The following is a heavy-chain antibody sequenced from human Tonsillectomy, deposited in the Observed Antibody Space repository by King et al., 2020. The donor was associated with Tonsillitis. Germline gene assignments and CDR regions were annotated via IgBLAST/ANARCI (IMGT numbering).Heavy chain of an antibody. CDR3: TRVGSLEGSLSVY. CDR1: GYTFTIYG. CDR2: IRNSNGNT. V-gene: IGHV1-18*01. D-gene: IGHD3-16*02. J-gene: IGHJ4*02. Sequence: VQLVESGAEVKKPGASVKVSCKASGYTFTIYGISWLRQAPGQGLEWMGWIRNSNGNTNYAQKLQGRVTMTTDTSTSTAYMELRSLRSDDTAVYYCTRVGSLEGSLSVYWGQGTLVTVSS.